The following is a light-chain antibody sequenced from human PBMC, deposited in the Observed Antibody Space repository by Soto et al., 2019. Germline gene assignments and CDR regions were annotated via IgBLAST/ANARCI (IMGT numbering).Light chain of an antibody. CDR1: QTTFTW. CDR3: QPYSYPYT. V-gene: IGKV1-5*01. J-gene: IGKJ5*01. Sequence: DIQMTQSPSTLSASVGDRVTITCRASQTTFTWLSWYHDKPWKAPKLLIHDASILESGVPPRFSRRGSGTEFNLHIRRLEPDDFATYYCQPYSYPYTFGQGTRLEIK. CDR2: DAS.